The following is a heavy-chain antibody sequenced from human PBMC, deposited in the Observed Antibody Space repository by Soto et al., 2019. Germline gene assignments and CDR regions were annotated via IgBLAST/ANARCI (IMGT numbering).Heavy chain of an antibody. D-gene: IGHD6-19*01. Sequence: EVQLLESGGGLVQPGGSLRLSCAASGYTFNNYAMSWVRQAPGTGLEWVSAISGGGGSTYYADSVKGRFTISRDNAKNTLYLQMNSLRAEDTAVYYCATGSYSSGWVWGQGTLVTVSS. CDR2: ISGGGGST. CDR3: ATGSYSSGWV. J-gene: IGHJ4*02. V-gene: IGHV3-23*01. CDR1: GYTFNNYA.